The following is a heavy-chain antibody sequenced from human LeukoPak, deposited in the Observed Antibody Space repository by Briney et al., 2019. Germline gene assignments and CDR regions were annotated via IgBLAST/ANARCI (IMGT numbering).Heavy chain of an antibody. CDR3: TRDPSYSSGYYDY. CDR1: GGSISGYY. D-gene: IGHD6-19*01. CDR2: IYTSGST. V-gene: IGHV4-4*07. Sequence: SETLTLTCTVSGGSISGYYLTWIRKPAARALEWIGRIYTSGSTNYNPSLKSRVTMSVDTSKNQFSLKLSSVTAADTAVYYCTRDPSYSSGYYDYWGQGTLVTVSS. J-gene: IGHJ4*02.